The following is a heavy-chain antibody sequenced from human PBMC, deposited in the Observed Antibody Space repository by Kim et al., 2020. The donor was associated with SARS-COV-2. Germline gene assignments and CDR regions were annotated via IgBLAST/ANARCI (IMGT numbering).Heavy chain of an antibody. J-gene: IGHJ6*02. CDR3: ARHHTESWGYYYGMDV. Sequence: VKGRFTISRDNAKNSLYLQMNSLRAEDTAVYYCARHHTESWGYYYGMDVWGQGTTVTVSS. D-gene: IGHD6-13*01. V-gene: IGHV3-11*06.